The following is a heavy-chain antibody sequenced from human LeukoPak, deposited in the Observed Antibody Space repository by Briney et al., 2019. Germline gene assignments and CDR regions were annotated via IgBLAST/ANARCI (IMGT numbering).Heavy chain of an antibody. D-gene: IGHD6-19*01. CDR3: VKTLISVAGTGAFDI. CDR2: ISYDGSNK. V-gene: IGHV3-30-3*02. J-gene: IGHJ3*02. Sequence: GSLRLSCVASGFTFSRYLMHWVRQAPGKGLEWVASISYDGSNKFYADSVKGRFTISRDNSKNTLYLQMSSLRAEDTAVYYCVKTLISVAGTGAFDIWGQGTMVTVSS. CDR1: GFTFSRYL.